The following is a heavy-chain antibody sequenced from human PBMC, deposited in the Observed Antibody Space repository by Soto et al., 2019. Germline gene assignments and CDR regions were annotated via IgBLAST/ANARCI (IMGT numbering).Heavy chain of an antibody. CDR2: IYYSGST. CDR3: RIEGVGGLLCFGERIYYYYGMHV. CDR1: GGSISSGDYY. Sequence: LSLTCTVSGGSISSGDYYWSWIRQPPGKGLEWIGYIYYSGSTYYNPSLKSRVTISVDTSKNQFSLKLSSVTAADTAVYYCRIEGVGGLLCFGERIYYYYGMHVWGQGTTVTVSS. J-gene: IGHJ6*02. D-gene: IGHD3-10*01. V-gene: IGHV4-30-4*03.